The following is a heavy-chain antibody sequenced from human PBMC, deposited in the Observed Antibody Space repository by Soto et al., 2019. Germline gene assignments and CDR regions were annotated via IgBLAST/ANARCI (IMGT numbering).Heavy chain of an antibody. D-gene: IGHD6-6*01. CDR1: GFTFSRYA. V-gene: IGHV3-30-3*01. CDR2: ILYDGTIE. CDR3: AREASVAALNWFDP. J-gene: IGHJ5*02. Sequence: GSLRLSCAASGFTFSRYALNWVRQAPGKGLEWVAVILYDGTIEHYADSVKGRFTVSRDNSKNTVYLQMDSLTPEDTGVYYCAREASVAALNWFDPWGQGTLVTVSS.